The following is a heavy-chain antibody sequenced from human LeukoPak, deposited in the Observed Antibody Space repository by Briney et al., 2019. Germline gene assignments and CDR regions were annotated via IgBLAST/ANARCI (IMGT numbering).Heavy chain of an antibody. J-gene: IGHJ4*02. V-gene: IGHV4-30-4*01. D-gene: IGHD6-13*01. CDR3: ATRQKIAAAGTGASQN. CDR1: GGSISSGDYY. Sequence: PSETLSLTCTVSGGSISSGDYYWSWLRQPPGKGLEWIGYIYYSGSTYYNPSLKSRVTISVDTSKNQFSLKLSSVTAADTAVYYCATRQKIAAAGTGASQNWGQGTLVTVSS. CDR2: IYYSGST.